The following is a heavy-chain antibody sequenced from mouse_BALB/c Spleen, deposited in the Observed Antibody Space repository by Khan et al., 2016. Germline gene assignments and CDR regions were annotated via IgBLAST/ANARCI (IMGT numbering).Heavy chain of an antibody. Sequence: VQLKESGAELVKPGASVKLSCTASGFNIKDTYMHWVKQRPEQGLEWIGRIDPANGNTKYDPKFQGKATITTDTSSNTAYLQLSSQTSEDTAVYYCARIYYGGAYWGQGTLVTVSA. V-gene: IGHV14-3*02. CDR1: GFNIKDTY. CDR3: ARIYYGGAY. J-gene: IGHJ3*01. CDR2: IDPANGNT. D-gene: IGHD2-1*01.